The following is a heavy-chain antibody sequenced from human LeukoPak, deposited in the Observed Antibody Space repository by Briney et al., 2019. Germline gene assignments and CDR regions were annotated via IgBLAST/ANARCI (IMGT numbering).Heavy chain of an antibody. CDR1: GFTFSSYA. J-gene: IGHJ4*02. CDR2: ISYDGSNK. Sequence: GGSLRLSCAASGFTFSSYAMHWVRQAPGKGLEWVAVISYDGSNKYYADSVKGRFTISRDNSKNTLYLQMNSLRAEDTAVYYCAREIAALEGYYFDYWGQGTLVTVSS. V-gene: IGHV3-30*14. D-gene: IGHD6-6*01. CDR3: AREIAALEGYYFDY.